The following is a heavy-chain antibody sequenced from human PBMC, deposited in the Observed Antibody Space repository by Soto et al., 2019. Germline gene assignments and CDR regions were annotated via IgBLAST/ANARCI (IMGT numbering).Heavy chain of an antibody. D-gene: IGHD5-18*01. V-gene: IGHV1-69*02. CDR1: GGTFSSYT. J-gene: IGHJ5*02. Sequence: SVKVSCKASGGTFSSYTISWVRQAPGQGLEWMGRIIPILGIANYAQKFQGRVTITADKSTSTAYMELSSLRSEDTAVYYCAILGSGYSYGVPIGFDPWGQGTLVTVSS. CDR2: IIPILGIA. CDR3: AILGSGYSYGVPIGFDP.